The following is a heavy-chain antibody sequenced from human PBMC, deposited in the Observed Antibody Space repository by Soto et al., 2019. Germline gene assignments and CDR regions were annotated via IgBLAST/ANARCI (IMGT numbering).Heavy chain of an antibody. CDR2: IWFDGRNE. CDR3: ARAFRGGDYSGNYDYYRMDV. CDR1: GFTFNSYG. Sequence: QVQLVESGGGVVQPGRSLRLSCAASGFTFNSYGMHWVRQAPGKGLEWVAVIWFDGRNEYYADSVKGRFTISRDNSKNTLYPKMNSLRGYDTAVYYCARAFRGGDYSGNYDYYRMDVWGQGTTGTPSS. D-gene: IGHD1-7*01. V-gene: IGHV3-33*01. J-gene: IGHJ6*02.